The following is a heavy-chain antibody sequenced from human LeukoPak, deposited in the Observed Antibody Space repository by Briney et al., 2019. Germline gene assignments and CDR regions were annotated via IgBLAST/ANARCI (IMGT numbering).Heavy chain of an antibody. Sequence: SETLSLTCTVSGGSISRYYWSWIRQPPGKGLEWIGYIYYSGSTNYNPSLKSRVTISVDTSKNQFSLKLSSVTAADTAVYYCARELRGSISWYNYWGQGTLVTVSS. J-gene: IGHJ4*02. V-gene: IGHV4-59*01. CDR3: ARELRGSISWYNY. CDR2: IYYSGST. D-gene: IGHD6-13*01. CDR1: GGSISRYY.